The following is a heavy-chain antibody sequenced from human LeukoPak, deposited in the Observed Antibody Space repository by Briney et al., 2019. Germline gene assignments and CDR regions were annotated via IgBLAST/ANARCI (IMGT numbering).Heavy chain of an antibody. CDR3: ATKTPGNYPYDY. D-gene: IGHD3-22*01. Sequence: GGSLRLSCVLSGFTFTSAPMNWVRQAPGKGLEWVSTSGTDGDTYYADSVKGRFTISRDNSKNTVHLQMTSLRVEDTAVYYCATKTPGNYPYDYWGQGTTVTVSS. CDR2: SGTDGDT. CDR1: GFTFTSAP. V-gene: IGHV3-23*01. J-gene: IGHJ4*01.